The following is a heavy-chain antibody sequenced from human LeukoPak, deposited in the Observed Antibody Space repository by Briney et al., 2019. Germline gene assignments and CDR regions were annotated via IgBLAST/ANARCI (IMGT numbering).Heavy chain of an antibody. D-gene: IGHD3-9*01. CDR1: GFTFSSYA. J-gene: IGHJ6*02. Sequence: GGSLRLSCAASGFTFSSYAMSWVRQAPGKGLEWVSAISGSGGSTYYADSVKGRFTISRDNSKSTLYLQMNSLRAEDTAVYYCAKADNVLRYFDWSRYYYGMDVWGQGTTVTVSS. CDR2: ISGSGGST. CDR3: AKADNVLRYFDWSRYYYGMDV. V-gene: IGHV3-23*01.